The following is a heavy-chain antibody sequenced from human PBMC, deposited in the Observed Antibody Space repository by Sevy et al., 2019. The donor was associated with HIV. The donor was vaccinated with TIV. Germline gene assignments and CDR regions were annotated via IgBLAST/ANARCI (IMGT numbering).Heavy chain of an antibody. V-gene: IGHV1-24*01. D-gene: IGHD3-22*01. CDR1: GYTLIEFS. CDR2: FDPEDGET. CDR3: AKEYSSGYS. Sequence: ASVKVSCKVSGYTLIEFSMHWVRHAPGKGLEWMGGFDPEDGETIYAQRFQGRVTMTEDTSTDTAYMELSSLRSEDTAVYYCAKEYSSGYSWGQGTLVTVSS. J-gene: IGHJ5*02.